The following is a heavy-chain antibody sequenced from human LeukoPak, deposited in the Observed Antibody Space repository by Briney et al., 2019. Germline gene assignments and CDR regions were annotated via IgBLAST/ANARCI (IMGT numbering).Heavy chain of an antibody. Sequence: GGSLRLSCAASGFPFSSYAMHWVRQAPGKGLEWVAVISFDGRNKHYIDSVEGRFTISRDNSKNTLYLQMDSLRVDDTAVYYCARRYCSGGSCCSDYWGQGTLVTVSS. CDR1: GFPFSSYA. D-gene: IGHD2-15*01. J-gene: IGHJ4*02. CDR2: ISFDGRNK. V-gene: IGHV3-30*04. CDR3: ARRYCSGGSCCSDY.